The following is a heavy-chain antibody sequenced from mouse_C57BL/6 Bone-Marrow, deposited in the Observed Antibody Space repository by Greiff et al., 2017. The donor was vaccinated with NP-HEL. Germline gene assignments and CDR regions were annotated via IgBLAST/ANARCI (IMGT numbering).Heavy chain of an antibody. CDR2: INPSSGYT. V-gene: IGHV1-7*01. Sequence: QVQLQQSGAELAKPGASVKLSCKASGYTFTSYCMHWVKQRPGQGLDWIGYINPSSGYTKYNQKFKDKATLTADKSSSTADMQLSSLTYEDSAVYYCASTTVVATEYFDVWGTGTTVTVSS. CDR1: GYTFTSYC. D-gene: IGHD1-1*01. J-gene: IGHJ1*03. CDR3: ASTTVVATEYFDV.